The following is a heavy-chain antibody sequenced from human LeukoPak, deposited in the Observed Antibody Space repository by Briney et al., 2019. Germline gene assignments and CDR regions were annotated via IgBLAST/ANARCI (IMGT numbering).Heavy chain of an antibody. CDR1: GFTFSRDG. CDR3: ANVGLLVGATVGH. D-gene: IGHD1-26*01. CDR2: ISNDGSNK. Sequence: GRSLRLSCAASGFTFSRDGMHWARQAPDRGPEWVTSISNDGSNKYYADSVKGRFAISRDNSKNTLYLQMNSLRAEDTAIYYCANVGLLVGATVGHWGQGTLVTVSS. V-gene: IGHV3-30*18. J-gene: IGHJ4*02.